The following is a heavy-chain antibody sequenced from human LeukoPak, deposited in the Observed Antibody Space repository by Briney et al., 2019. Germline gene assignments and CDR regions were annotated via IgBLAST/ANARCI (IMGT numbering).Heavy chain of an antibody. CDR3: ARVKSRSGYYLDY. J-gene: IGHJ4*02. V-gene: IGHV4-30-2*01. CDR2: IYHSGST. Sequence: PSETLSLTCAVSGGSISSGGYSWSWIRQPPGKGLEWIGYIYHSGSTYYNPSLKSRVTISVDRSKNQFSLKLSSVTAADTAVYYCARVKSRSGYYLDYWGQGTLVTVSP. CDR1: GGSISSGGYS. D-gene: IGHD3-3*01.